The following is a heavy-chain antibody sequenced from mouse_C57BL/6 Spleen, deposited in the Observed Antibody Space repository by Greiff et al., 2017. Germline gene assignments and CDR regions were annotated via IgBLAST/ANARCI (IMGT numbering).Heavy chain of an antibody. D-gene: IGHD4-1*01. V-gene: IGHV1-80*01. CDR3: ARFGNWDYAMDY. J-gene: IGHJ4*01. CDR2: IYPGDGDT. CDR1: GYAFSSYW. Sequence: VKLQESGAELVKPGASVKISCKASGYAFSSYWMNWVKQRPGKGLEWIGQIYPGDGDTNYNGKFKGKATLTADKSSSTAYMQLSSLTSEDSAVYFCARFGNWDYAMDYWGQGTSVTVSS.